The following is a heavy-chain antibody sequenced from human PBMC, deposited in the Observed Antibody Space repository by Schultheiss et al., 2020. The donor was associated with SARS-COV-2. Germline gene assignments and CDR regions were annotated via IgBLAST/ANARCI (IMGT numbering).Heavy chain of an antibody. Sequence: SQTLSLTCTVSGGSISSDYWSWIRQPPGKGLEWIGYVYYSGRTNYNPSLKSRVTISGDTSKNQFSLKLNSVSAADTAVYYCARVGYDSSGHYSDYWGQGTLVTVSS. D-gene: IGHD3-22*01. J-gene: IGHJ4*02. V-gene: IGHV4-59*01. CDR3: ARVGYDSSGHYSDY. CDR2: VYYSGRT. CDR1: GGSISSDY.